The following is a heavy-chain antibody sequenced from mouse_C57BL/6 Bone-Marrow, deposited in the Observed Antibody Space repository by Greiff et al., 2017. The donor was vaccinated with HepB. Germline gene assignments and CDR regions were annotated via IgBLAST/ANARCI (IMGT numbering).Heavy chain of an antibody. Sequence: QVQLQQPGAELVKPGASVKLSCKASGYTFTSYWMHWVKQRPGQGLEWIGMIHPNSGSTNYNEKFKSKATLTVDKSSSTAYMQLSSLTSEDSAVYYCARIGDYYGSSLDYWGQGTTLTVSS. CDR3: ARIGDYYGSSLDY. J-gene: IGHJ2*01. CDR1: GYTFTSYW. CDR2: IHPNSGST. D-gene: IGHD1-1*01. V-gene: IGHV1-64*01.